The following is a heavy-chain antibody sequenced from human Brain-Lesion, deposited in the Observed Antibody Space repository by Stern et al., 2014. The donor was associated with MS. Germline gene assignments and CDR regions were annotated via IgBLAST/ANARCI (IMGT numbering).Heavy chain of an antibody. D-gene: IGHD3-10*01. CDR3: ARGERWFDS. J-gene: IGHJ5*01. Sequence: VQLVQSGGGLVQPGGSLRLSCAASGFTFSNYWMHWVRQAPGKGLVWVSRVNNDGRGTSYADYVKGRFTMSRANAKNTVYLQMNSLRVEDTAIYYGARGERWFDSWGQGTLVTVSS. V-gene: IGHV3-74*02. CDR1: GFTFSNYW. CDR2: VNNDGRGT.